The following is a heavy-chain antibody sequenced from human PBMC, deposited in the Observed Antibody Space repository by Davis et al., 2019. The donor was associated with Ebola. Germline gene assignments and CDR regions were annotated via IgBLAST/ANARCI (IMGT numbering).Heavy chain of an antibody. CDR3: ARDKAYCGGDCYSPADYYYYYGMDV. V-gene: IGHV1-18*01. CDR1: GGTFSSYA. Sequence: AASVKVSCKASGGTFSSYAISWVRQAPGQGLEWMGWISAYNGNTNYAQKLQGRVTMTTDTSTSTAYMELRSLRSDDTAVYYCARDKAYCGGDCYSPADYYYYYGMDVWGQGTTVTVSS. CDR2: ISAYNGNT. J-gene: IGHJ6*02. D-gene: IGHD2-21*02.